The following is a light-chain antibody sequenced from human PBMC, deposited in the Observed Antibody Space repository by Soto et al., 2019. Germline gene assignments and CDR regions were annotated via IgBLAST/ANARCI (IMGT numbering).Light chain of an antibody. CDR1: QTISSW. V-gene: IGKV1-5*01. Sequence: DIQMTQSPSTLSGSVGDRVTITCRASQTISSWLAWYQQKPGKAPELLIYAASTLQSGVPSRFSGSGSGTEFTLTISSLQSEDFAVYYCQQYNNWPPETFGQGTKVDIK. CDR2: AAS. CDR3: QQYNNWPPET. J-gene: IGKJ1*01.